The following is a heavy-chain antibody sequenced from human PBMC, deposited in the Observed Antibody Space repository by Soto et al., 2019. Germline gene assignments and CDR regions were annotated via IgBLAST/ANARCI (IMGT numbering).Heavy chain of an antibody. Sequence: QVQLVQSGAEVKKPGSSVKVPCKASGGTFSSYAISWVRQAPGQGLEWMGGIIPIFGTANYAQKFQGRVTITADESTSTAYMELSSLRSEDTAVYYCARSYGGNLVDPFDYWGQGTLVTVSS. V-gene: IGHV1-69*12. CDR2: IIPIFGTA. J-gene: IGHJ4*02. D-gene: IGHD4-17*01. CDR3: ARSYGGNLVDPFDY. CDR1: GGTFSSYA.